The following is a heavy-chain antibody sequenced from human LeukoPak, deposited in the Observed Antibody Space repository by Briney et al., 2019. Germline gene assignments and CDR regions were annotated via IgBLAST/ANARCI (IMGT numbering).Heavy chain of an antibody. V-gene: IGHV3-21*01. CDR2: ISSSSSYI. CDR3: ARDRYGNYYYYYMDV. Sequence: GGSLRLSCAASGFTFSSYSMNWVRQAPGEGLEWVSSISSSSSYIYYADSVKGRFTISRDNAKNSLYLQMNSLRAEDTAVYYCARDRYGNYYYYYMDVWGKGTTVTVSS. D-gene: IGHD3-9*01. CDR1: GFTFSSYS. J-gene: IGHJ6*03.